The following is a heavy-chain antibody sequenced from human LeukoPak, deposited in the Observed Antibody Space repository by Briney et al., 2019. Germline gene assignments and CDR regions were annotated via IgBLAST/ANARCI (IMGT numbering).Heavy chain of an antibody. D-gene: IGHD2-2*01. V-gene: IGHV1-2*02. CDR1: GYTFTGYY. Sequence: ASVTVSCKASGYTFTGYYMHWVLQPPGQGREGMRWINPNSGGTNYAQKFQGRVTMTRDTSINTAYMALSRLRSDDTAVYFCARNTGIVVVPAADYWGQGTLVTVSS. J-gene: IGHJ4*02. CDR2: INPNSGGT. CDR3: ARNTGIVVVPAADY.